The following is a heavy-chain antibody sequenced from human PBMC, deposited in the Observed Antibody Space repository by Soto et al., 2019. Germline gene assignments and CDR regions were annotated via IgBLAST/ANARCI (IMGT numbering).Heavy chain of an antibody. V-gene: IGHV4-39*02. CDR3: ARHPATGYTSGWLRLSQFDP. Sequence: SETLSLTCSVSGGSIRTLGYYWAWIRQPPGKGLEWIGSIYYTGNTDYSPSLKSRVTMSVDTSKNHLSLNLNSVTAADTAVYYCARHPATGYTSGWLRLSQFDPWGQGTLVPVSS. J-gene: IGHJ5*02. CDR2: IYYTGNT. CDR1: GGSIRTLGYY. D-gene: IGHD6-19*01.